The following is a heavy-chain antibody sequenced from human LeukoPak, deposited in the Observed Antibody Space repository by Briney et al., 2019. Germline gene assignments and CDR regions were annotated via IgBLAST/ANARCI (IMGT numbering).Heavy chain of an antibody. CDR1: GFTFSSYS. D-gene: IGHD6-25*01. Sequence: PGGSLRLSCAASGFTFSSYSMNWVRQAPGKGQEWVSYISSSSSTIYYADSVKGRFTISRDNAKNSLYLQMNSLRAEDTAVYYCARDSGRQAGAYYYYYMDVWGKGTTVTVSS. CDR3: ARDSGRQAGAYYYYYMDV. V-gene: IGHV3-48*01. CDR2: ISSSSSTI. J-gene: IGHJ6*03.